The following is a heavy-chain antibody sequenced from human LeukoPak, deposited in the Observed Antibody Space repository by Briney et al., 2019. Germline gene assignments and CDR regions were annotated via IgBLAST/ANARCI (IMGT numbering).Heavy chain of an antibody. D-gene: IGHD2-2*01. CDR3: ARTRSDAFDI. Sequence: GGSLRLSCAASGFTVNSNYTSWVRQAPGKGLEWVSVIYSDGSTSYADSVRGRFSISRDYSKNTLYLQMNSPRAEDTAVYYCARTRSDAFDIWGQGTMVTVSS. CDR1: GFTVNSNY. V-gene: IGHV3-53*01. CDR2: IYSDGST. J-gene: IGHJ3*02.